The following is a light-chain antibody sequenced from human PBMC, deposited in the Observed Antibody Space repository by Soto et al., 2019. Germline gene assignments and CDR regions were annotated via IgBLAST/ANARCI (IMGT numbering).Light chain of an antibody. CDR3: QQYDNLPLT. CDR2: DAS. V-gene: IGKV1-33*01. CDR1: QDISNY. Sequence: DIQMAQSLSSLSASVGDRVTITCQASQDISNYLNWYQQKPGKAPKLLIYDASNLETGVPSRFSGTGSGPDFTFSFSSLQPEDIAKYYCQQYDNLPLTFGGGTKVEIK. J-gene: IGKJ4*01.